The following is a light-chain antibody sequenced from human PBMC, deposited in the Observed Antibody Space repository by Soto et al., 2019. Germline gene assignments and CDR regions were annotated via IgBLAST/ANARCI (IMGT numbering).Light chain of an antibody. CDR2: GAS. Sequence: EIVMTQSPATLSVSPGERATVSCRASQSVSSNLAWYQQKPGQAPRLLIYGASTRATGIPARFSGSGSGTEFTLTISSLHPEDFAVYYCQQRSNWPITFGQGTRLEIK. CDR1: QSVSSN. CDR3: QQRSNWPIT. V-gene: IGKV3-15*01. J-gene: IGKJ5*01.